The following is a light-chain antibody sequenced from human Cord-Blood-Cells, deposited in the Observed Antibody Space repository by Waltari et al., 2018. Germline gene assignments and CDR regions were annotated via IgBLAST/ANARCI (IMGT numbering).Light chain of an antibody. Sequence: IVMTQSPDSLAGSLGERATINCKASQSVLYRSNNKNYLAWYQQKPGQPPKLLIYWASTRESGVPDRFSGSGSGTDFTLTISSLQAEDVAVYYCQQYYSTPITFGQGTRLEIK. CDR1: QSVLYRSNNKNY. CDR3: QQYYSTPIT. J-gene: IGKJ5*01. CDR2: WAS. V-gene: IGKV4-1*01.